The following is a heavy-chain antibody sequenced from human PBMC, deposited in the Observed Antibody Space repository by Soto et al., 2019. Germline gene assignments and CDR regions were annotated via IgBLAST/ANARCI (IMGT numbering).Heavy chain of an antibody. V-gene: IGHV3-74*01. CDR3: ARGLSGYYGFDY. CDR1: GFTFSSYW. J-gene: IGHJ4*02. CDR2: IKGDETNT. Sequence: EVQLVESGGGLVQFGGSLRLSCAASGFTFSSYWMHWVRQVPGKGLVWVSRIKGDETNTGYADSVKGRFTISRDNVKNTLHLQMNSLRPEDTAVYYCARGLSGYYGFDYWGQGTLVTVSA. D-gene: IGHD5-12*01.